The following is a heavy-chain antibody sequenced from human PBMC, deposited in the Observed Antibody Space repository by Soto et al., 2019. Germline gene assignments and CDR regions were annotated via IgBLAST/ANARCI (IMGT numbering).Heavy chain of an antibody. V-gene: IGHV3-33*01. D-gene: IGHD3-22*01. CDR1: GFTFSSYG. Sequence: GGSLRLSCEASGFTFSSYGMHWVRQAPGKGLEWVAIIWNDGSNEYYADSVKGRFTISRDNSKNTLYLQVSNLRAEDTAVYFCARDQTDSGGYSDSWAPGTLVPVSS. J-gene: IGHJ4*02. CDR3: ARDQTDSGGYSDS. CDR2: IWNDGSNE.